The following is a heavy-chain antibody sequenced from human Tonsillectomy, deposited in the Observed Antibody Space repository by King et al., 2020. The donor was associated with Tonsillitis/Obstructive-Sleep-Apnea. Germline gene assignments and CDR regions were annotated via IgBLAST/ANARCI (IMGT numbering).Heavy chain of an antibody. Sequence: EQLVQSGGDLVQSGGSLRLSCAASGFTISSYWMSWVRQAPGKGLEWVANIKQDGSEKHYVDSVKGRFTISRDNAKNSLYLQLNSLRAEDTAVYYCAREGGHGMGFDYWGQGTLVTDSS. CDR2: IKQDGSEK. CDR3: AREGGHGMGFDY. V-gene: IGHV3-7*01. J-gene: IGHJ4*02. D-gene: IGHD3-16*01. CDR1: GFTISSYW.